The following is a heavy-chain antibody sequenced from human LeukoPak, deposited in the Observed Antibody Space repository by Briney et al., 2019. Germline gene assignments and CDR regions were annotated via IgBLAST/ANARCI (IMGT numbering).Heavy chain of an antibody. CDR2: IDPSGGST. D-gene: IGHD3-10*01. CDR3: ARDLGWFDP. CDR1: GYTFTSYY. Sequence: ASVKVSCKASGYTFTSYYMLWVRQAPGEGLEWMGIIDPSGGSTSYAQKFQGRVTMTRDTSTSTVYMELSSLRSEDTAVYYCARDLGWFDPWGQGTLVTVSS. J-gene: IGHJ5*02. V-gene: IGHV1-46*01.